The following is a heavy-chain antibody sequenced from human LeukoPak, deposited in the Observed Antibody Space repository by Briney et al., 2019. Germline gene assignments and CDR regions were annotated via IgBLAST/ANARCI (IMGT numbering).Heavy chain of an antibody. J-gene: IGHJ4*02. CDR1: GGSISSGDYY. V-gene: IGHV4-30-4*01. CDR2: IYYSGST. Sequence: SQTLSLTCTVSGGSISSGDYYWSWIRQPPGKGLEWIGYIYYSGSTYHNPSLKSRVTISVDTSKNQFSLKLSSVTAADTAVYYCARVTGSSWIFDYWGQGTLVTVSS. D-gene: IGHD6-13*01. CDR3: ARVTGSSWIFDY.